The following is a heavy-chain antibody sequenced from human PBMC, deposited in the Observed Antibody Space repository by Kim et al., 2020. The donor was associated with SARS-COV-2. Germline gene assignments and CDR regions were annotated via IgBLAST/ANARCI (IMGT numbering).Heavy chain of an antibody. D-gene: IGHD5-18*01. Sequence: ASVKVSCKASGYTFTSYYMHWVRQAPGQGLEWMGIINPSGGSTSYAQKFQGRVTMTRDTSTSTVNMELSSLRSEDTAVYYCASISPGRQLWSPYYYYGMDVWGQGTTVTVSS. V-gene: IGHV1-46*01. CDR3: ASISPGRQLWSPYYYYGMDV. CDR1: GYTFTSYY. CDR2: INPSGGST. J-gene: IGHJ6*02.